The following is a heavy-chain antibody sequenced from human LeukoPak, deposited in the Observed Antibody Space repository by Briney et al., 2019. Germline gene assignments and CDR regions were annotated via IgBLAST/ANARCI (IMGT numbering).Heavy chain of an antibody. CDR1: GFTFSSYS. V-gene: IGHV3-21*01. Sequence: PGGSLRLSCAASGFTFSSYSMNWVRQAPGKGLEWVSSISSSSSYIYYADSVKDRFTISRDNAKNSLYLQMNSLRAEDTAVYYCATASTGGTFWGQGTLVTVSS. D-gene: IGHD1-26*01. CDR2: ISSSSSYI. CDR3: ATASTGGTF. J-gene: IGHJ4*02.